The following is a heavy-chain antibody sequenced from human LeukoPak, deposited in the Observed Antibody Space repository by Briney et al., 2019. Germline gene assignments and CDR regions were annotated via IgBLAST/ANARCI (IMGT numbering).Heavy chain of an antibody. J-gene: IGHJ4*02. D-gene: IGHD6-19*01. Sequence: GASVKVSFKASGGTFSSYAISWVRQAPGQGLEWMGRIIPILGIANYAQKFQGRVTITADKSTSTAYMELSSLRSEDTAVYYCARDGSLSEIAGAGPRPFYYWGQGTLVTVSS. CDR1: GGTFSSYA. V-gene: IGHV1-69*04. CDR2: IIPILGIA. CDR3: ARDGSLSEIAGAGPRPFYY.